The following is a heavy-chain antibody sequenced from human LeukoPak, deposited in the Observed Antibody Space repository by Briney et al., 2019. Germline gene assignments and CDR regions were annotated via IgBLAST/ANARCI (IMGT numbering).Heavy chain of an antibody. D-gene: IGHD6-19*01. CDR3: ARPSGWLRGYYFDY. CDR1: GGSFSGYY. CDR2: INHSGST. Sequence: SETLSLTCAVYGGSFSGYYWSWIRQPPGKGLEWIGEINHSGSTNYNPSLKSRVTISVDTSKNQFSLKLSSVTAADTAVYYCARPSGWLRGYYFDYWGQGTLVTVSS. J-gene: IGHJ4*02. V-gene: IGHV4-34*01.